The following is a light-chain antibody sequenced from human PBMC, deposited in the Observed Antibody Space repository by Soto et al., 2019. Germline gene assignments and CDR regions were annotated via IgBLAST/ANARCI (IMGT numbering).Light chain of an antibody. V-gene: IGKV1-5*03. CDR2: KAT. CDR1: QRIDTW. CDR3: QQYETFSPWT. Sequence: DIQMTQSPAILSASVGDRVTITCRASQRIDTWLAWYQQKPGTAPKLLIYKATTLQSGGPSRFSGSGSVTEFTLAISSLEPDDFATYYCQQYETFSPWTFGQGTKVE. J-gene: IGKJ1*01.